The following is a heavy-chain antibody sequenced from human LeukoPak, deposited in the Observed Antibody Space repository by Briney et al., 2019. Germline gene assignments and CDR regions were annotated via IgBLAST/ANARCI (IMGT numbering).Heavy chain of an antibody. CDR3: ARERYYFDY. Sequence: PSETLSLTCTVSGGSISSSSYYWGWIRQPPGKGLEWIGSIYYSGSTYCNPSLKSRVTISVDTSKNQFSLKLSSVTAADTAVYYCARERYYFDYWGQGTLVTVSS. D-gene: IGHD5-24*01. V-gene: IGHV4-39*07. CDR2: IYYSGST. J-gene: IGHJ4*02. CDR1: GGSISSSSYY.